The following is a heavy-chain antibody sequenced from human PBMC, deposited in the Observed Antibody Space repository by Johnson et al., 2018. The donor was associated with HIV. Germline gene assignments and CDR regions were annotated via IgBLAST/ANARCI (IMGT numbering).Heavy chain of an antibody. CDR2: ISYDGSNK. D-gene: IGHD2-15*01. V-gene: IGHV3-30-3*01. CDR3: ARSYCSGGSDLIHDAFDI. CDR1: GFTFDDYA. Sequence: QVQLVESGGGLVQPGRSLKLSCAASGFTFDDYAMHWVRQAPGKGLEWVAVISYDGSNKYYADSVKGRFTISRDKSKNTLYLQMKSRRAEDTAVYYCARSYCSGGSDLIHDAFDIWGQWTMVTVSS. J-gene: IGHJ3*02.